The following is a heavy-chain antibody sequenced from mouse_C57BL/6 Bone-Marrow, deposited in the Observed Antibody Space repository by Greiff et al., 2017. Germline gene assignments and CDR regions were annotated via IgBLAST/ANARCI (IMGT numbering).Heavy chain of an antibody. D-gene: IGHD1-1*01. V-gene: IGHV5-6*01. J-gene: IGHJ2*01. Sequence: EAMLVESGGDLVKPGGSLKLSCAASGFTFSSYGMSWVRQTPDKRLEWVATISSGGSYTYYPDSVKGRFTISRDNAKNTLYLQMSSLKSEDTAMYYCARLFITTVVGNFDYWGQGTTLTVSS. CDR2: ISSGGSYT. CDR3: ARLFITTVVGNFDY. CDR1: GFTFSSYG.